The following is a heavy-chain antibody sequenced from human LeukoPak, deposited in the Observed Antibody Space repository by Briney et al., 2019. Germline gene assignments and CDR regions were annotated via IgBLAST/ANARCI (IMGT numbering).Heavy chain of an antibody. CDR3: ARNIGWFDP. Sequence: SSETLSLTCTVSGGSISSYYWSWIRQPPGKGLEWIGYMYYSGSINYNPSLKSRVTISLDTSKNKFSLKLSSVTAADTAVYYCARNIGWFDPWGQGTLVTVSS. CDR2: MYYSGSI. CDR1: GGSISSYY. V-gene: IGHV4-59*01. D-gene: IGHD2/OR15-2a*01. J-gene: IGHJ5*02.